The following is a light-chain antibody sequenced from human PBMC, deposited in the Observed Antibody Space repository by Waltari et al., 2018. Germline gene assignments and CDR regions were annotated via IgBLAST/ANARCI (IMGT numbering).Light chain of an antibody. CDR1: QSIGKY. J-gene: IGKJ1*01. CDR2: ASS. V-gene: IGKV3-20*01. Sequence: ELVLKQSPAPPSLSPGERAPLACRASQSIGKYLIWYQQKPGQAPRLLIYASSIRATGIPDRFSGSGSGTDLSLTISSLEPEDFAVYYCQKNEALPATFGQGTKVEIK. CDR3: QKNEALPAT.